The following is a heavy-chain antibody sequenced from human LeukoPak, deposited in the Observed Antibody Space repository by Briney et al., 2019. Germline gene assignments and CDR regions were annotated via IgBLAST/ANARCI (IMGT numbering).Heavy chain of an antibody. V-gene: IGHV3-23*01. Sequence: GGSLRLSCAASGFTFSNYGMSWVRQAPGKGLEWVSGISGSGGSTYYADSVKGRFTISRDNSKNTLYLQMNSLRAEDTAVYYCAKGRGVADYWGQGTLVTVSS. CDR3: AKGRGVADY. CDR1: GFTFSNYG. J-gene: IGHJ4*02. D-gene: IGHD3-10*01. CDR2: ISGSGGST.